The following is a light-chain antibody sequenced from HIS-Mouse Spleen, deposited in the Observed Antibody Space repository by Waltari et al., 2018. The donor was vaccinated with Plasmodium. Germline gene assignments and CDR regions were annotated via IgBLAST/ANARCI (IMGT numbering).Light chain of an antibody. Sequence: QSALTQPPSASGSPGQSVTLSCPGTSRAVGGYNYVSWYQQHPGKAPKLMIYEVIKRPSGVPDRFSGSKSGNTASLTVSGLQAEDEADYYCSSYAGSNNLVFGGGIKLTVL. V-gene: IGLV2-8*01. J-gene: IGLJ2*01. CDR2: EVI. CDR3: SSYAGSNNLV. CDR1: SRAVGGYNY.